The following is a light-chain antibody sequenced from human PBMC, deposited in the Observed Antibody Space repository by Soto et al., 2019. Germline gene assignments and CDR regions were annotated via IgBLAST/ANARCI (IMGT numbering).Light chain of an antibody. CDR3: SSYAGSNNFV. CDR2: EVS. CDR1: SSDVGGYNY. V-gene: IGLV2-8*01. J-gene: IGLJ1*01. Sequence: LAQCTSTFWTPVLAVTIYCNGTSSDVGGYNYVSWYQQHPGKAPKLMIYEVSKRPSGVPDRFSGSKSGNTASLTVSGLQAEDEADYYCSSYAGSNNFVFGTGTKVTVL.